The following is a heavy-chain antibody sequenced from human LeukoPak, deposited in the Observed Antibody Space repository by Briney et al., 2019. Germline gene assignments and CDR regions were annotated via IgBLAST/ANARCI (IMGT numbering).Heavy chain of an antibody. CDR2: IYPGDSDT. J-gene: IGHJ4*02. D-gene: IGHD3-3*01. Sequence: EESLKISCKGSGYSFTSYWIGWVRQMPGKGLEWMGIIYPGDSDTRYSPSFQGQVTISADKSISTAYLQWSSLKASDTAMYYCARHGESSAGYDFWSGYLYYFDYWGQGTLVTVSS. CDR1: GYSFTSYW. CDR3: ARHGESSAGYDFWSGYLYYFDY. V-gene: IGHV5-51*01.